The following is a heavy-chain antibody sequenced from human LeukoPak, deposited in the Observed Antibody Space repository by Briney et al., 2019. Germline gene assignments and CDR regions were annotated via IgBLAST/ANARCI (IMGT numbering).Heavy chain of an antibody. J-gene: IGHJ4*02. CDR2: IIPILGLA. V-gene: IGHV1-69*04. D-gene: IGHD3-22*01. CDR1: GGTFSSYA. CDR3: AREDYDSSGYYGFDY. Sequence: SVKVSCKASGGTFSSYAISWVRQAPGQGLEWMGRIIPILGLANYAQKFQGRVTITADKSTSTAYMELSSLRSEDTAVYYCAREDYDSSGYYGFDYWGQGTLVTVSS.